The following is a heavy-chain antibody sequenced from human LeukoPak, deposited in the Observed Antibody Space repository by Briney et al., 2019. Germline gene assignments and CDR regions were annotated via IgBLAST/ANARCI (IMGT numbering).Heavy chain of an antibody. V-gene: IGHV1-2*02. CDR1: KNMFTGYF. Sequence: GASVKVSCKTSKNMFTGYFMHWVRQAPGQGLEWIGWINPNSGGTLFARRFQGRVTMTRDTSIGATYMELSRLTSDDMAPYYCAAQCNDDFCYKRDYMDVWGKGTMVIVSS. CDR3: AAQCNDDFCYKRDYMDV. D-gene: IGHD2-2*02. CDR2: INPNSGGT. J-gene: IGHJ6*03.